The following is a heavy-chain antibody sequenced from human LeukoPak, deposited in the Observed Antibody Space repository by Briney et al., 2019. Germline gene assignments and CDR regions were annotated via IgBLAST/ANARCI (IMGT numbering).Heavy chain of an antibody. CDR1: GYTFTSYG. CDR2: ISAYNGNT. J-gene: IGHJ4*02. Sequence: GASVKVSCKASGYTFTSYGISWVRQAPGQGLEWMGWISAYNGNTNYAQKLQGRVTMTTDTSTSTAYMELRSLRSDDTAVYYCARDRIINYYGSGSYGGYWGQGTLVTVSS. V-gene: IGHV1-18*01. CDR3: ARDRIINYYGSGSYGGY. D-gene: IGHD3-10*01.